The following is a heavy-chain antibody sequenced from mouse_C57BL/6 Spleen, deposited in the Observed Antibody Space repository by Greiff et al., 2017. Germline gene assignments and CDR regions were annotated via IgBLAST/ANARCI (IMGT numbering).Heavy chain of an antibody. Sequence: VQLQQSGAELVRPGASVKLSCTASGFNIKDDYMHWVKQRPEQGLEWIGWIDPENGDTEYASKFQGKATITEDTSSNTAYLQLSSLTSEDTAVYYCTTKSDAMDYWGQGTSVTVSS. J-gene: IGHJ4*01. V-gene: IGHV14-4*01. CDR2: IDPENGDT. CDR1: GFNIKDDY. CDR3: TTKSDAMDY.